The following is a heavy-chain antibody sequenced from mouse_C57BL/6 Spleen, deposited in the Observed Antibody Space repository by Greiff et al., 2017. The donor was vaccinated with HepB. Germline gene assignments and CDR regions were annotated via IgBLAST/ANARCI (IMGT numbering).Heavy chain of an antibody. Sequence: QVQLKQPGAELVKPGASVKLSCKASGYTFTSYWMHWVKQRPGRGLEWIGRIDPNSGGTKYNEKFKSKATLTVDKPSSTAYMQLSSLTSEDSAVYYCARRLYYDFGWFAYWGQGTLGTVSA. CDR2: IDPNSGGT. CDR3: ARRLYYDFGWFAY. D-gene: IGHD2-4*01. CDR1: GYTFTSYW. V-gene: IGHV1-72*01. J-gene: IGHJ3*01.